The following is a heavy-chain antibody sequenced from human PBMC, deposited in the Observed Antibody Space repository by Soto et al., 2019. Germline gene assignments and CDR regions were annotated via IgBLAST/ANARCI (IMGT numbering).Heavy chain of an antibody. Sequence: GGSLRLSCAAAEYIHKNYWMKWVRQAPGQGLEWVATIKKDGSEKYYADSVRGRFTISRGNARNSLSLQMDSLSAEDTAVYYCATTAGYWGRGTLVTVSS. J-gene: IGHJ4*02. D-gene: IGHD2-15*01. V-gene: IGHV3-7*01. CDR2: IKKDGSEK. CDR3: ATTAGY. CDR1: EYIHKNYW.